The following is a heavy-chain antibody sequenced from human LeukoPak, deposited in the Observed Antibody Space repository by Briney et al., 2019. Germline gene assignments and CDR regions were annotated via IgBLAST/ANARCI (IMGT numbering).Heavy chain of an antibody. CDR2: ISYDGSNK. CDR1: GFTFSSYA. Sequence: PGGSLRLSCAASGFTFSSYAMHWVRQAPGKGLEWVAVISYDGSNKYYADSVKGRFTISRDNSKNTLYLQMNSLRAEDTAVYYCARQYDYVWGSYRFNWFDPWGQGTLVTVSS. D-gene: IGHD3-16*02. J-gene: IGHJ5*02. CDR3: ARQYDYVWGSYRFNWFDP. V-gene: IGHV3-30*04.